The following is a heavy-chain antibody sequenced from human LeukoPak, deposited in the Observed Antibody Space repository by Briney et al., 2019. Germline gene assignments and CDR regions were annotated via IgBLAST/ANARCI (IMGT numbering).Heavy chain of an antibody. CDR2: ISSSSSYI. J-gene: IGHJ4*02. V-gene: IGHV3-21*01. D-gene: IGHD6-19*01. CDR1: GFTFSGYS. CDR3: ARFSSGWYVLTDY. Sequence: PGGSLRLSCAASGFTFSGYSMNWVRQAPGKGLEWVSSISSSSSYIYYADSVKGRFTISRDNAKNSLYLQMNSLRAEDTAVYYCARFSSGWYVLTDYWGQGTLVTVSS.